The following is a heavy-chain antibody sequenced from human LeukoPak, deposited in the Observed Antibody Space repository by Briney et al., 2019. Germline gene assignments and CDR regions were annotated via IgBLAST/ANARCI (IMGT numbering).Heavy chain of an antibody. V-gene: IGHV4-61*01. CDR2: MFYSEST. CDR1: GASVSDGNYY. J-gene: IGHJ4*02. D-gene: IGHD5-18*01. Sequence: SETLSLTCSVPGASVSDGNYYWSWIRQPPGKGLEWIGYMFYSESTKYNPSLKSRVTISVDKSKNQFSLHMSSVAAADTAVYYCAGTSNSALGLPYFDHWGQGSLVTVSS. CDR3: AGTSNSALGLPYFDH.